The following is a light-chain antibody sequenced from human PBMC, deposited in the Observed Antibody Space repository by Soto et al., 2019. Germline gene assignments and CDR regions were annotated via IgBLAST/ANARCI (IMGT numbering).Light chain of an antibody. V-gene: IGKV3-20*01. Sequence: EIVLTQSPGTLSLSPGERATLSCRASQTVNSKFLAWYQQKPGQAPRLLIYGTSSRATGIPGRFSGSGSGTDFTLTISRLEPEDFAVYYCQQYGGSPVYTFGQGTKLEIK. CDR1: QTVNSKF. J-gene: IGKJ2*01. CDR2: GTS. CDR3: QQYGGSPVYT.